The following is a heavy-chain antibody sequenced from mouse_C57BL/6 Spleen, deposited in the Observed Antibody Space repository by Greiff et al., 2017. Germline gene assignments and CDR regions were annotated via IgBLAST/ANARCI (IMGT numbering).Heavy chain of an antibody. CDR1: GYTFTSYW. V-gene: IGHV1-59*01. J-gene: IGHJ2*01. CDR2: IDPSDSYT. D-gene: IGHD3-2*02. Sequence: VQLQQPGAELVRPGTSVKLSCKASGYTFTSYWLHWVKQRPGQGLEWIGVIDPSDSYTNYNQKFKDKATLTVDKSSSTAYMQLSSLTSEDSAVHYCARGGSSGYPDWGQGTTLTVSS. CDR3: ARGGSSGYPD.